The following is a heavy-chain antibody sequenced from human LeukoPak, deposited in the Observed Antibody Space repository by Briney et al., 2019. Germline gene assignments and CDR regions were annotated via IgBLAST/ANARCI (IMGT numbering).Heavy chain of an antibody. J-gene: IGHJ4*02. Sequence: SETLSLTCTVSGDSISSYYWSWIRQPPGKGLEWIGYIYYSGSTNYNPSLKSRVTISVDTSKNQFSLKLSSVTAADTAVYYCAGRDGYHKEVDYWGQGTLVTVSS. CDR3: AGRDGYHKEVDY. CDR1: GDSISSYY. D-gene: IGHD5-24*01. V-gene: IGHV4-59*12. CDR2: IYYSGST.